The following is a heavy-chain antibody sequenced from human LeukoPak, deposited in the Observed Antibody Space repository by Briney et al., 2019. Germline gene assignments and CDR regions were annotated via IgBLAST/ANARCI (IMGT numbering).Heavy chain of an antibody. J-gene: IGHJ4*02. Sequence: GESLKIPCQGSGYSFTFYWIAWVRQMSGKGLEWMGIIYPGDYDTSYSPSFQGQVSISADKSINTAYLQWSSLEASDTAIYYCARQDGSGIYYFDNWGQGTLVTVSS. CDR2: IYPGDYDT. CDR1: GYSFTFYW. D-gene: IGHD3-10*01. CDR3: ARQDGSGIYYFDN. V-gene: IGHV5-51*01.